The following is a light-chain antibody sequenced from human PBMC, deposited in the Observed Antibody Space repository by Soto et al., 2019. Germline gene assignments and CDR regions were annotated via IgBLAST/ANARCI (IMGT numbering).Light chain of an antibody. CDR2: GAS. CDR1: QSIRSN. Sequence: EIVMTQSPPTLSVSPGERAALSCRASQSIRSNLAWYQQKPGQAPRLLIYGASTRATGIPARFSGSGSGTESTLTISSLQSEDFAVYYCQQYNNWPAITFGQGTRLEIK. V-gene: IGKV3D-15*01. CDR3: QQYNNWPAIT. J-gene: IGKJ5*01.